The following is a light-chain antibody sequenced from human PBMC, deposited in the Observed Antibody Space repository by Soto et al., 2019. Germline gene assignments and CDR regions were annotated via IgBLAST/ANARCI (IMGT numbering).Light chain of an antibody. V-gene: IGKV3-20*01. J-gene: IGKJ5*01. CDR2: GAS. CDR1: QSVSSSY. CDR3: QQYGSTSIT. Sequence: EIVLTQSPGTLSLSPGARATHSCRASQSVSSSYLAWYQHNPGQAPRLLLYGASSRGTRIPDRFTGSGSGPGCALTSSRRGPEDVPVYYGQQYGSTSITFGQGTRRE.